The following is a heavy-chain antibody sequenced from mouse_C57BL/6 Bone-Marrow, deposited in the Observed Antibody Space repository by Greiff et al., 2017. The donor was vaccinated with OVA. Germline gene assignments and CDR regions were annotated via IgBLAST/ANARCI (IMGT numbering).Heavy chain of an antibody. D-gene: IGHD1-1*01. CDR3: TTPIYYSGSSYY. V-gene: IGHV14-4*01. Sequence: VQLQQSGAELVRPGASVKLSCTASGFNIKDDYMHWVKQRPEQGLEWIGWIDPENGDTEYASKFQGKATITADTSSNTAYLQLSSLTSEDTAVYYCTTPIYYSGSSYYWGQGTTLTVSS. CDR2: IDPENGDT. J-gene: IGHJ2*01. CDR1: GFNIKDDY.